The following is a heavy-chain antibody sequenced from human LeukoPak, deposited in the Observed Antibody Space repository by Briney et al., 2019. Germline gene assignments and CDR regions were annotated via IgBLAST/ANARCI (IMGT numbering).Heavy chain of an antibody. Sequence: SETLSLTCAVSGYSISSGYYWGWIRQPAGKGLEWIGRIYTSGSTSYNPSLKSRVTMSVDTSKNQLSLKVSSVTAADTAVYYCARSGGSGTYYDGTFDYWGQGTLVTVSS. J-gene: IGHJ4*02. CDR2: IYTSGST. CDR3: ARSGGSGTYYDGTFDY. V-gene: IGHV4-4*07. D-gene: IGHD1-26*01. CDR1: GYSISSGYY.